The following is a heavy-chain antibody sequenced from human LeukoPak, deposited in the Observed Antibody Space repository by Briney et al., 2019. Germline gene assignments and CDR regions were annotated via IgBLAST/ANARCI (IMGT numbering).Heavy chain of an antibody. CDR3: ARARNEKAGPTGLFHYYALDV. CDR1: GGTFSTYA. V-gene: IGHV1-69*06. Sequence: SVRVSCKASGGTFSTYAVSWVRQAPGQGLEWIGGVIPVFGTRNYAQRFQDRVTIAADKFTNTAYMSLTSLRSEDTAIYFCARARNEKAGPTGLFHYYALDVWGQGTSVTVSS. CDR2: VIPVFGTR. J-gene: IGHJ6*02. D-gene: IGHD2-21*01.